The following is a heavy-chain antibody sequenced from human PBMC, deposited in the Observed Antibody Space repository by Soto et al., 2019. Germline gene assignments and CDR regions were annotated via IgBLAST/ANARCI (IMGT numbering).Heavy chain of an antibody. CDR1: GDTFLISA. J-gene: IGHJ5*02. V-gene: IGHV1-69*01. Sequence: QVQLAQSGAAVRKPGSSMKVSCKASGDTFLISAVTWLRQVPGQGLEWVGGLFPLFGGSQYGPKFEGRVTFTADESTRTAYMELNHLTSDDTAVYYCATDLGGSAPVDHWGQGTLVTVSS. CDR2: LFPLFGGS. CDR3: ATDLGGSAPVDH. D-gene: IGHD3-16*01.